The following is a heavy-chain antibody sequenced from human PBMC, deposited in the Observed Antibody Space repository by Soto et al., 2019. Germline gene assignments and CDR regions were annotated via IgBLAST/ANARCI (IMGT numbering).Heavy chain of an antibody. CDR3: ARDRTIFGVVIIEDY. V-gene: IGHV1-18*01. Sequence: ASVKVSCKASGYTFTSYGISWVRQAPGQGLEWMGWISAYNGNTNYAQKLQGRVTMTTDTSTSTAYMELRSLRSDDTAVYYCARDRTIFGVVIIEDYWGQGTLVTVSS. D-gene: IGHD3-3*01. CDR2: ISAYNGNT. J-gene: IGHJ4*02. CDR1: GYTFTSYG.